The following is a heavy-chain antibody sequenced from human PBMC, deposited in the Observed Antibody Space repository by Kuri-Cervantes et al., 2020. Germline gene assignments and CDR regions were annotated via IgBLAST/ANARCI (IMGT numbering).Heavy chain of an antibody. V-gene: IGHV3-11*04. CDR2: ISSSGSTI. CDR3: AREGSGGSFPFDY. CDR1: GFTFSDHY. Sequence: GESLKISCAASGFTFSDHYMSWIRQAPGKGLGWVSYISSSGSTIYYAESVRGRFTISRDNAKNSLYLQMNNLEAGDTAFYYCAREGSGGSFPFDYWGQGTLVTVSS. J-gene: IGHJ4*02. D-gene: IGHD1-26*01.